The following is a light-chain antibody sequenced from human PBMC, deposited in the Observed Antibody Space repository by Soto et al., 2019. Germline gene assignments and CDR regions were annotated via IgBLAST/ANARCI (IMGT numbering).Light chain of an antibody. Sequence: EVVLIQSPGTLSLSPGERATRSCRASQSVRSSYLAWYQQKPGQAPRLLIYDASTRATGIPDRFSGSGSGTDFTLTISRLEPEDFAVYSCQQYGSSPQTFGQGTKVDIK. V-gene: IGKV3-20*01. CDR2: DAS. J-gene: IGKJ1*01. CDR3: QQYGSSPQT. CDR1: QSVRSSY.